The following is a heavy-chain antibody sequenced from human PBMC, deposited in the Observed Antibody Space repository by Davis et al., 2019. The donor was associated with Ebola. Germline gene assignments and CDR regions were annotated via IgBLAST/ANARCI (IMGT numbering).Heavy chain of an antibody. CDR3: AKQRGVGAIDYDY. J-gene: IGHJ4*02. D-gene: IGHD1-26*01. V-gene: IGHV3-23*01. CDR2: ISSGGGAP. CDR1: GFTFSTYA. Sequence: GESLKISCAASGFTFSTYAMGWVRQAPGKGLEWVSDISSGGGAPYYADSVKGRFTTFRDNPNNTLYLQMSSLRADDTAVYYCAKQRGVGAIDYDYWGQGTVVTVSS.